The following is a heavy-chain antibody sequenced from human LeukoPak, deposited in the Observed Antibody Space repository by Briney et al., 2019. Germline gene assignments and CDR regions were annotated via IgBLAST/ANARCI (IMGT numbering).Heavy chain of an antibody. CDR3: ARSPYCSSTSCDNNWFDP. V-gene: IGHV1-18*01. J-gene: IGHJ5*02. CDR2: ISAYNGNT. CDR1: GYTFTSYG. D-gene: IGHD2-2*02. Sequence: ASVKVSCKASGYTFTSYGISWVRQAPEQGLEWMGWISAYNGNTDYAQKLQGRVTMTTDTSTSTAYMELRSLRSDDTAVYYCARSPYCSSTSCDNNWFDPWGQGTLVTVSS.